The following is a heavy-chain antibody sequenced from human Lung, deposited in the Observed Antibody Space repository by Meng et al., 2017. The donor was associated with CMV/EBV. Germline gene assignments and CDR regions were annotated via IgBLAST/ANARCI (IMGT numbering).Heavy chain of an antibody. CDR1: GGSINSYY. V-gene: IGHV4-59*01. J-gene: IGHJ4*02. D-gene: IGHD2-21*01. Sequence: QLRESGPGPLKPSETLSLTCTVSGGSINSYYWSWIRQPPGQGLEWLGYFYYRGNSNYNPSLKSRVTISVDTSKNLFSLNLTSVTAADAALYYCARGSYLAVEGWGLGTLVTVSS. CDR2: FYYRGNS. CDR3: ARGSYLAVEG.